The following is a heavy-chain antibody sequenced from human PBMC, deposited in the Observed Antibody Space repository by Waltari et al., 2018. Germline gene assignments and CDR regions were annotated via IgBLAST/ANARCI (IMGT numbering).Heavy chain of an antibody. CDR1: GFTLRGYE. D-gene: IGHD6-13*01. J-gene: IGHJ4*02. V-gene: IGHV3-48*03. CDR3: ARGIAADGGGGY. CDR2: ISSTGDTI. Sequence: EVHLVESGVGLVQPGGSLGLSCAASGFTLRGYEMNWVRQAPGKGLEWISYISSTGDTIYYADSVKGRFTISRDNAKNTLYLQMKRLRADDTALYYCARGIAADGGGGYWGQGILVTVSS.